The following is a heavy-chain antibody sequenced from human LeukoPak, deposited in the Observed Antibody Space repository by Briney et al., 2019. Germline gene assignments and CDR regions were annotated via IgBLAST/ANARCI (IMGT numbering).Heavy chain of an antibody. CDR1: GDIVSSNNAA. CDR2: SYHRSTWYD. D-gene: IGHD6-13*01. Sequence: SQTLSLTCAISGDIVSSNNAAWNWIRQSPSRGLEWLGRSYHRSTWYDDYVVSVRSRLTITPDISKNQVSLQLNSVTPEDTAVYYCTREVAGTGGFDYWGQGITVTVSS. V-gene: IGHV6-1*01. CDR3: TREVAGTGGFDY. J-gene: IGHJ4*02.